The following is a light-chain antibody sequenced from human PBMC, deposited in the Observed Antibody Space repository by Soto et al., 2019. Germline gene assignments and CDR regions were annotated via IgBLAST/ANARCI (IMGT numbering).Light chain of an antibody. Sequence: NFMLTQPHSVSESPGKTVTISCTGSSGSIATNYVQWYQQRPGSAPTTVIYEDNQRPSGVPDRFSGSIDSSSNSASLTISGLKTEDEADSYCQSYDSSNHAVFGGGTQLTVL. CDR2: EDN. CDR1: SGSIATNY. CDR3: QSYDSSNHAV. V-gene: IGLV6-57*02. J-gene: IGLJ7*01.